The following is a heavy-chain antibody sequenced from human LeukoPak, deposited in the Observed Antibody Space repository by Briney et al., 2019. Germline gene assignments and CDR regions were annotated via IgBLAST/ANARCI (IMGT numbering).Heavy chain of an antibody. D-gene: IGHD3-3*01. CDR3: GREQSAYYVHAFDP. J-gene: IGHJ5*02. CDR1: GFTFSSYA. V-gene: IGHV3-30*04. Sequence: GGSLRLSCAASGFTFSSYAMSWVRQAPGKGLEWVAFKQNDGSTAFYADSVKGRFTISRDNSKNTLFLQMNSLRTDDTAVYYCGREQSAYYVHAFDPWGQGTLVTVSS. CDR2: KQNDGSTA.